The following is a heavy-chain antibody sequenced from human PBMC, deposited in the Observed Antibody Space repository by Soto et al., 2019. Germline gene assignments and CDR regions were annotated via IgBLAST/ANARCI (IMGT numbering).Heavy chain of an antibody. Sequence: QVQLVQSGAEVKKPGSSVKVSCKASGGTFSSYAISWVRQAPGQGLEWMGGIIPIFGTANYAQKFQGRVTITADESTSTDCMELSSLRSEDTAVYYCASPGDMVATFHYWGQGTLVTVSS. V-gene: IGHV1-69*12. CDR2: IIPIFGTA. D-gene: IGHD5-12*01. J-gene: IGHJ4*02. CDR1: GGTFSSYA. CDR3: ASPGDMVATFHY.